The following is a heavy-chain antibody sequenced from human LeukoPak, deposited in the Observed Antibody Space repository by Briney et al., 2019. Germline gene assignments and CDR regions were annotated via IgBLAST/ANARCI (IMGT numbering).Heavy chain of an antibody. CDR1: GYTFTGYY. CDR3: ARDGEYGTGSYYRGSFDY. Sequence: ASVKVSCKASGYTFTGYYMHWVRQAPGQGLEWMGWIHPRSGDTRYAQKFQGRVTMARDTSISTVYMDLSSLGSDDTAVYHCARDGEYGTGSYYRGSFDYWGQGILVTVSS. CDR2: IHPRSGDT. V-gene: IGHV1-2*02. J-gene: IGHJ4*02. D-gene: IGHD3-10*01.